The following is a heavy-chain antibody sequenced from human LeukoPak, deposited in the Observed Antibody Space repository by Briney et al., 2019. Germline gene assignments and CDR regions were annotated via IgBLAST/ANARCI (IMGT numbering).Heavy chain of an antibody. J-gene: IGHJ5*02. D-gene: IGHD2-21*01. CDR1: GYSISSGYY. Sequence: SETLSLTCTVSGYSISSGYYWGWIRQPPGKGLEWIGSIYHSGSTYYNPSLKSRVTISVDTSKNQFSLKLSSVTAADTAVYYCARDYLIGVYGNWFDPWGQGTLVTVSS. V-gene: IGHV4-38-2*02. CDR2: IYHSGST. CDR3: ARDYLIGVYGNWFDP.